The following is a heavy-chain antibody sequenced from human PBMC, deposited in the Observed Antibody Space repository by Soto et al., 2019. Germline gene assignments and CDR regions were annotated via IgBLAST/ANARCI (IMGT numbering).Heavy chain of an antibody. V-gene: IGHV3-30-3*01. CDR1: GFTFSNYA. D-gene: IGHD1-7*01. J-gene: IGHJ4*02. Sequence: QGQLVESGGGVVQPGRSLRLSCAASGFTFSNYAMHWVHQAPGKGLEWVAFISYDGSDKYYADSVKGRFTISRDNSKNTLYLQMNSLRAEDTAVYYCAREAGTAFDYWGQGTLVTVSS. CDR3: AREAGTAFDY. CDR2: ISYDGSDK.